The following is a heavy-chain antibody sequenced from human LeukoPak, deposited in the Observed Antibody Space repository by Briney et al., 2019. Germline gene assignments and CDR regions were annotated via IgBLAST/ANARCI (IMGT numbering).Heavy chain of an antibody. CDR1: GFTFSSYA. CDR3: ARGPSGYHNT. Sequence: GGSLRLSCAASGFTFSSYAMSWVRQAPGKGLEWVSSISGSGSRTYYADSLKGRFTISRDNSENRLYLQMNSLRAEDTAVYYCARGPSGYHNTGGQGTLVTVSS. CDR2: ISGSGSRT. D-gene: IGHD5-12*01. V-gene: IGHV3-23*01. J-gene: IGHJ4*02.